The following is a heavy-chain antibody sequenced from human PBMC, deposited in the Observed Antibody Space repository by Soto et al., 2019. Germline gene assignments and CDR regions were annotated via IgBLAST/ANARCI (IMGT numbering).Heavy chain of an antibody. V-gene: IGHV5-51*01. Sequence: GESLKISCKGSGYSFTTYWIGWVRQMPGKGLEWMGIIYPGDSDTRYSPSFQGQVSISVDKSIYTAYLQWSSLKASDTAMYYFARSPRFQHIFGSAYDYWGQGTLVTVSS. CDR1: GYSFTTYW. CDR2: IYPGDSDT. CDR3: ARSPRFQHIFGSAYDY. J-gene: IGHJ4*02. D-gene: IGHD3-10*01.